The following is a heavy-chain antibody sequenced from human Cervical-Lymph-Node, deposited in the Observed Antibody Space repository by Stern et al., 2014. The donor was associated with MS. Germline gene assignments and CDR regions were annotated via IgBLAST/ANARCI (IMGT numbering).Heavy chain of an antibody. CDR2: IRRKAYGGTV. J-gene: IGHJ4*02. D-gene: IGHD4-17*01. V-gene: IGHV3-49*05. CDR1: GFTFGDYA. CDR3: SRVVYTMTGYYFDY. Sequence: EVQLVESGGGLVKPGRSLRLPCTTSGFTFGDYAVSWFRQAPGKGLEWVGFIRRKAYGGTVEYAASVKGRFTISRDDSKSIAYLQMNSLKIEDTAVYYCSRVVYTMTGYYFDYWGQGTLVTVSS.